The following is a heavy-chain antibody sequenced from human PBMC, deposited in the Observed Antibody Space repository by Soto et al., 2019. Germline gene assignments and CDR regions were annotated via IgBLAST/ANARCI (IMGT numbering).Heavy chain of an antibody. D-gene: IGHD2-15*01. CDR1: GYTLTELS. J-gene: IGHJ3*02. CDR2: FDPEDGET. V-gene: IGHV1-24*01. CDR3: ARMIGYCSGRSCDSVAFDI. Sequence: GASVKVSCKVSGYTLTELSMHWVRQAPGKGLEWMGGFDPEDGETIYAQKFQGRVTMTEDTSTDTAYMELSSLRSEDTAVYYCARMIGYCSGRSCDSVAFDIWGQEKMLTVS.